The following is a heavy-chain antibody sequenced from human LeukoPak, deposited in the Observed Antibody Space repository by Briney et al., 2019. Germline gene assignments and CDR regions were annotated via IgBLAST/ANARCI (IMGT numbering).Heavy chain of an antibody. J-gene: IGHJ3*02. CDR1: GYTFTSYG. V-gene: IGHV1-18*01. CDR3: ARRAPDDFWSGYWVPDAFDI. D-gene: IGHD3-3*01. CDR2: ISAYNGNT. Sequence: ASVKVSCKASGYTFTSYGISWVRQAPGQGLEWMGWISAYNGNTNYAQKLQGRVTMTTDTSTSTAYMELRSLISDDTAVYYCARRAPDDFWSGYWVPDAFDIWGQGTMVTVSS.